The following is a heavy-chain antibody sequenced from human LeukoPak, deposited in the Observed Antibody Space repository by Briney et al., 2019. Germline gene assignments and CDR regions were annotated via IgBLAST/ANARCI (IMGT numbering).Heavy chain of an antibody. Sequence: EASVKVSCKASAYTFTDYYIHWVRPAPGQGLEWMGWINPDTGGTHYAQSFQGRITMTGDTSITTAYMELSSLTFDDTAVYYCARDQGRSSCGGDCYSLQSWGQGALVTVAS. D-gene: IGHD2-21*02. J-gene: IGHJ4*02. CDR3: ARDQGRSSCGGDCYSLQS. V-gene: IGHV1-2*02. CDR1: AYTFTDYY. CDR2: INPDTGGT.